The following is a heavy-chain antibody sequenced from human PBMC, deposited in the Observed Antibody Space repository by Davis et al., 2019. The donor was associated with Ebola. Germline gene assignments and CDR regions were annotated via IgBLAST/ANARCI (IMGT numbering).Heavy chain of an antibody. CDR3: ARHALEWFGELLYKGGWFDP. CDR2: IYYSGST. CDR1: GGSISSYY. D-gene: IGHD3-10*01. J-gene: IGHJ5*02. V-gene: IGHV4-59*08. Sequence: SETLSLTCTVSGGSISSYYWSWIRQPPGKGLEWIGYIYYSGSTNYNPSLKSRVTISVDTSKNQFSLKLSSVTAADTAVYYCARHALEWFGELLYKGGWFDPWGQGTLVTVSS.